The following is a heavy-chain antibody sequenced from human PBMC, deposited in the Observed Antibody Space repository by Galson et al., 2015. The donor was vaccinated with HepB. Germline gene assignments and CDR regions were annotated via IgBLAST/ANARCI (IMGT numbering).Heavy chain of an antibody. D-gene: IGHD4-11*01. CDR1: GFTIGSNY. Sequence: SLRLSCAVSGFTIGSNYMTWVRQAPGKGLECVSVIYSGGATSYADSVKGRFTISKDSSKNTLYLQMNSLRTEDTAVYYCAKIGYTNYQIQYWGQGTLVSVSS. J-gene: IGHJ4*02. V-gene: IGHV3-53*01. CDR3: AKIGYTNYQIQY. CDR2: IYSGGAT.